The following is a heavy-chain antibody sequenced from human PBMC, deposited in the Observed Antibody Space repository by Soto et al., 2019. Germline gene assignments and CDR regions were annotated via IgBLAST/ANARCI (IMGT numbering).Heavy chain of an antibody. CDR3: AREATIAARLDS. J-gene: IGHJ4*02. V-gene: IGHV4-30-4*01. CDR1: GGSISSGDYY. D-gene: IGHD6-6*01. Sequence: QVQLQESGPGLVKPSQTLCLTCTVSGGSISSGDYYWSWLRQPPGKGLEWIGYIYYSGSTYYNPSLKSRVTISVDTSKNQFSLKLSSVTAADTAVYYCAREATIAARLDSWGQATLVTVSS. CDR2: IYYSGST.